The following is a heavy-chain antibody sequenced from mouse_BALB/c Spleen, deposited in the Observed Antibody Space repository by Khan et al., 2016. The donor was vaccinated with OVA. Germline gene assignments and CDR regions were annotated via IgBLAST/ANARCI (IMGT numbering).Heavy chain of an antibody. D-gene: IGHD2-14*01. CDR1: GDSITSGY. CDR3: ARSTYRDAFAY. V-gene: IGHV3-8*02. CDR2: ILYSGST. Sequence: EVQLQESGPSLVKPSQTLSLTCSVTGDSITSGYWCWIRKFPGNKLEYMGYILYSGSTYYNPSLKSRIPITRHTSQNQYYLQLNAVATEYTATCYCARSTYRDAFAYWGQGTLVTVSA. J-gene: IGHJ3*01.